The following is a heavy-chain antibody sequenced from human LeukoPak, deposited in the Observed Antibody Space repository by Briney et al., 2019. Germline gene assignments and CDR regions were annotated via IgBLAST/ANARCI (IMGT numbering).Heavy chain of an antibody. CDR1: GLIFSNSW. V-gene: IGHV3-7*01. Sequence: GGSLRLSCAASGLIFSNSWMNWVRQAPGKGLEWVANINQDGSDQYYVDSVKGRFTISRDNAKNSLYLQMNSLRAEDTAVYYCARESYGRDAFDIWGQGTMVTVSS. CDR3: ARESYGRDAFDI. CDR2: INQDGSDQ. J-gene: IGHJ3*02. D-gene: IGHD1-1*01.